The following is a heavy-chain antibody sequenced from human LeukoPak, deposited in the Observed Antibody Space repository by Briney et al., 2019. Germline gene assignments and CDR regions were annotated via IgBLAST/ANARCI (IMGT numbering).Heavy chain of an antibody. Sequence: PGGSLRLSCAASGFTFSSYAMSWVRQAPEKGLEWVSAISGSDGSTYYADSVKGRFTISRDNSKNTLYLQMNSLRAEDTAVYYCVRDSAAAGTFIDYWGQGTLVTVSS. CDR1: GFTFSSYA. D-gene: IGHD6-13*01. CDR3: VRDSAAAGTFIDY. CDR2: ISGSDGST. J-gene: IGHJ4*02. V-gene: IGHV3-23*01.